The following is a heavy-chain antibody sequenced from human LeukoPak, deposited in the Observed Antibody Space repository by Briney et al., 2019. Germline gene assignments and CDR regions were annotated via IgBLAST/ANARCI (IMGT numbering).Heavy chain of an antibody. CDR1: GFTVSSNH. D-gene: IGHD3-10*01. CDR3: ARVRSYGLGFDY. J-gene: IGHJ4*02. V-gene: IGHV3-53*01. CDR2: LYSGDNT. Sequence: GGSLRLSCAASGFTVSSNHVSWVRQAPGKGLEWVSVLYSGDNTYYADSVKGRFTISRDNSKNTLYLQMNSLRAEDTAVYYCARVRSYGLGFDYWGQGTLVTVSS.